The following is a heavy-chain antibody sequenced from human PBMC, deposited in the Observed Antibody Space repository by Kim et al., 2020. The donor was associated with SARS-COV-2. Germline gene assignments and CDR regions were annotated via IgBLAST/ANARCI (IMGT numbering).Heavy chain of an antibody. CDR3: ARSVTMVRGMDYGMDV. D-gene: IGHD3-10*01. J-gene: IGHJ6*02. Sequence: SETLSLTCTVSGGSISSYYWSWIRQPPGKGLEWIGYIYYSGSTNYNPSLKSRVTISVDTSKNQFSLKLSSVTAADTAVYYCARSVTMVRGMDYGMDVWGQGTTVTVSS. V-gene: IGHV4-59*01. CDR2: IYYSGST. CDR1: GGSISSYY.